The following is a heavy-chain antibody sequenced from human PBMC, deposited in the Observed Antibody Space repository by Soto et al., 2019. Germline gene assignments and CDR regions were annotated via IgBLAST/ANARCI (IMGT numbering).Heavy chain of an antibody. D-gene: IGHD6-6*01. CDR2: IYYSGST. J-gene: IGHJ6*02. V-gene: IGHV4-39*01. CDR3: ARLGGIAARLYNGMDV. Sequence: SETLSLTCTVSGGSISSSSYYWGWIRQPPGKGLEWIGSIYYSGSTYYNPSLKSRVTISVDTSKNQFSLKLSSVTAADTAVYYCARLGGIAARLYNGMDVWGQGTTVTVSS. CDR1: GGSISSSSYY.